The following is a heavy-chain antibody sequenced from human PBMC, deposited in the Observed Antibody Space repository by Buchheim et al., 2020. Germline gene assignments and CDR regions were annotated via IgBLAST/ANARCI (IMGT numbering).Heavy chain of an antibody. V-gene: IGHV3-48*03. J-gene: IGHJ4*02. CDR1: GFTFNNFE. CDR3: VRVAGYYFDY. Sequence: EVQLVESGGGLVQPGGSLRLSCAASGFTFNNFEMKWVRQAPGKGLEWVSYISSRGGTIYYADSVKGRFTISSDNAKNSLYLQMNSLRGEDTAIYYCVRVAGYYFDYWGQGTL. D-gene: IGHD6-19*01. CDR2: ISSRGGTI.